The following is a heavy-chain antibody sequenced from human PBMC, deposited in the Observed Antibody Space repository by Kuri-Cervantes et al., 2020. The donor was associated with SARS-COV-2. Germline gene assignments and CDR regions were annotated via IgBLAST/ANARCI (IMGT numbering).Heavy chain of an antibody. V-gene: IGHV3-11*06. CDR1: GFSFSNSY. J-gene: IGHJ6*04. D-gene: IGHD3-3*01. CDR2: ISGTSTYT. CDR3: ARDTRAFSWRAPQSSSYMDV. Sequence: GGSLRLSCAASGFSFSNSYMSWIRQAPGKGLEWLSYISGTSTYTYYAESVKGRFTISRDNAKNSLYLQMSSLRAEDTAFYYCARDTRAFSWRAPQSSSYMDVWGKGTTVTVSS.